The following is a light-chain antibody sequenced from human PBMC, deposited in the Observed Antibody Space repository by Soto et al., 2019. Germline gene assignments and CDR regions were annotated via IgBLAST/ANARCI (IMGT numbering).Light chain of an antibody. CDR1: QHIGSW. CDR2: TAS. J-gene: IGKJ2*01. Sequence: DIQMTQSPSSVSASIGDRVTITCRASQHIGSWLAWYQLKPGKAPKLLIYTASSLQSGVPSRFSGSGSGTDFTLTISRLQAEDFATYYCQQANSFPLYTFGQGTKLEGK. V-gene: IGKV1-12*01. CDR3: QQANSFPLYT.